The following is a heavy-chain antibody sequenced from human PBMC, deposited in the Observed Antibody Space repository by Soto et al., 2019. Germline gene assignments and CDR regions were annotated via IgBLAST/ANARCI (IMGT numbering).Heavy chain of an antibody. CDR2: INHSGRV. V-gene: IGHV4-34*01. Sequence: QVQLQQWGAGLLKTSENLSLTCAVSGGSFSGHSWTWIRQSPGKGLEWIGDINHSGRVNYSPPLKSRVTISLDTSKNQFSLTLSAVTAADTAMYHCSTRAYDTNGYYRFDPWGQGTLVTVSS. CDR1: GGSFSGHS. CDR3: STRAYDTNGYYRFDP. D-gene: IGHD3-22*01. J-gene: IGHJ5*01.